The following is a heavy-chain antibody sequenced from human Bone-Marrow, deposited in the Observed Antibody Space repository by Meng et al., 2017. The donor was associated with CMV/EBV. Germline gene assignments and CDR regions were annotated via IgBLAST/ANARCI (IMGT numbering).Heavy chain of an antibody. CDR2: INPNSGGT. J-gene: IGHJ5*02. D-gene: IGHD6-6*01. Sequence: ASVKVSCKASGYTFTGYYMHWVRQAPGQGLEWMGWINPNSGGTNYAQKFQGRVTMTRDTSISTAYMELSRLRSDDTAVYYCARSGKHSSSYNWFDPWGQGTLVTGYS. CDR1: GYTFTGYY. CDR3: ARSGKHSSSYNWFDP. V-gene: IGHV1-2*02.